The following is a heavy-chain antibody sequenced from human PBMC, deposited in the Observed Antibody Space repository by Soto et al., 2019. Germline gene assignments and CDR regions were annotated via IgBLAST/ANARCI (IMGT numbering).Heavy chain of an antibody. J-gene: IGHJ4*02. V-gene: IGHV1-46*01. Sequence: ASVKVSCKASGYTFSTYYMHWVRQAPGQGYEWMGIINPSGGSTTYAQKFQGRVTMTRDTSMTTVYMELSSLKSEDTAVYYCARYDYNGYYFDYWGQGTLVTVSS. CDR2: INPSGGST. D-gene: IGHD4-4*01. CDR1: GYTFSTYY. CDR3: ARYDYNGYYFDY.